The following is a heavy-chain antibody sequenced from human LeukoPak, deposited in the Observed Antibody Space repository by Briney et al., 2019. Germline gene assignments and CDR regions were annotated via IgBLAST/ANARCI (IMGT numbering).Heavy chain of an antibody. J-gene: IGHJ1*01. V-gene: IGHV4-59*01. CDR2: IYYSGST. CDR3: ARGSLRPEYFQH. CDR1: GGSISRYY. Sequence: PSEALSLTCTVSGGSISRYYCSWIRQPPGKGLEWIGYIYYSGSTNYNPSLKSRVTISVDTSKNQFSLKLSSVTAADTAVYYCARGSLRPEYFQHWGQGTLVTVSS.